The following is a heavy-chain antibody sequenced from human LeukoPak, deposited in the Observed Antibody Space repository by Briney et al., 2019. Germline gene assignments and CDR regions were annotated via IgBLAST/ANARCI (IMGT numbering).Heavy chain of an antibody. J-gene: IGHJ5*02. D-gene: IGHD3-10*01. CDR3: ARDSYQDYYGRFDP. CDR2: IWDDGNNK. CDR1: GPTFSNHG. V-gene: IGHV3-33*08. Sequence: GGSLRLSCAASGPTFSNHGMHWVRQAPGKRLEWVAVIWDDGNNKRYANSVNGRFTISRDNSENTLYLQMNGLTAEDTAMYYCARDSYQDYYGRFDPWGQGTLVIVSS.